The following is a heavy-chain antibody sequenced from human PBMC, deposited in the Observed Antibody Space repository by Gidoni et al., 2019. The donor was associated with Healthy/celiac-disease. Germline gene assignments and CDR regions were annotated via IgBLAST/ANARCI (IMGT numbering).Heavy chain of an antibody. CDR3: AREALPFYCSSTSCPPYYYGMDV. J-gene: IGHJ6*02. D-gene: IGHD2-2*01. CDR2: INSDGSST. Sequence: EVQLVESGGGLVQPGGSLRLSCAASGFTFSSYWLHWVRQAPGKGLVWVSRINSDGSSTSYADSVKGRFTISRDNAKNTLYLQMNSLRAEDTAVYYCAREALPFYCSSTSCPPYYYGMDVWGQGTTVTVSS. V-gene: IGHV3-74*01. CDR1: GFTFSSYW.